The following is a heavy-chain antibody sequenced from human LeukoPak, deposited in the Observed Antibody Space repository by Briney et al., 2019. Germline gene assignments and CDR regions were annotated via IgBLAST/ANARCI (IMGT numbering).Heavy chain of an antibody. J-gene: IGHJ4*02. D-gene: IGHD4-17*01. CDR1: GFTFSSYG. Sequence: GGSLRLSCAASGFTFSSYGMHWVRQSPGKGLEWVAVISYDGSNKYYADSVKGRFTISRDNSKNTLYLQMNSLRAEDTAVYCCAKFLAGDPRDFDYWGQGTLVTVSS. CDR3: AKFLAGDPRDFDY. CDR2: ISYDGSNK. V-gene: IGHV3-30*18.